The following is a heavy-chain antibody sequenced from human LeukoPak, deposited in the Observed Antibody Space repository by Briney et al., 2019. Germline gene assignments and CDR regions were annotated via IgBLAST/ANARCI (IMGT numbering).Heavy chain of an antibody. D-gene: IGHD3-3*01. V-gene: IGHV4-61*02. CDR2: IYTGGST. Sequence: GPEWIGLIYTGGSTDYNPSLKSRVTISIDTSKNQFSLRLNSVTAADTAGYYCARDFFPWGQGTLVTVSS. CDR3: ARDFFP. J-gene: IGHJ5*02.